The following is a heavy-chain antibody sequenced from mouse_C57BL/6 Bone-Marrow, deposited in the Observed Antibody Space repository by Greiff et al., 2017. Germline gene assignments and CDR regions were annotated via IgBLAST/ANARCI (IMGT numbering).Heavy chain of an antibody. J-gene: IGHJ1*03. D-gene: IGHD1-1*01. Sequence: EVQLVESGGGLVKPGGSLKLSCAASGFTFSSYTMSWVRQTPEKRLQWVAAISGGGGNTYYPDSVQGRFTISRDKDKNILYLQMSSLRSEDTALYYCSRQVTTVLATKYFDVWGTGTTVTVSS. CDR1: GFTFSSYT. CDR2: ISGGGGNT. V-gene: IGHV5-9*01. CDR3: SRQVTTVLATKYFDV.